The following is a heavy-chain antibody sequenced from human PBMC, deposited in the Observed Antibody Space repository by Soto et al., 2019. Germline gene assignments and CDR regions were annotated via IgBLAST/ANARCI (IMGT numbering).Heavy chain of an antibody. CDR2: ISYDGSNK. D-gene: IGHD2-15*01. Sequence: PGGSLRLSCAASGFTFSSYGMHWVRQAPGKGLEWVAVISYDGSNKYYADSVKGRFTISRDNSKNTLYLQMNSLRAEDTAVYYCAKDQSRSSELLPPTAPSYWGQGTLVTVSS. V-gene: IGHV3-30*18. CDR3: AKDQSRSSELLPPTAPSY. J-gene: IGHJ4*02. CDR1: GFTFSSYG.